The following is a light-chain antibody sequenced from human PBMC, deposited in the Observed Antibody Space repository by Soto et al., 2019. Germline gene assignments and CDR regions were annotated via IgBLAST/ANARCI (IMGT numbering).Light chain of an antibody. CDR3: QVWDISSNHVV. J-gene: IGLJ2*01. CDR2: YDS. CDR1: NIGSKS. V-gene: IGLV3-21*04. Sequence: SYELTQPPSVSVAPGKTARITCGGNNIGSKSAHWYQQKAGQAPILAMYYDSDRPSGIPERFSGSNSGNTATLTISTVEAGDEADYYCQVWDISSNHVVFGGGTKLTVL.